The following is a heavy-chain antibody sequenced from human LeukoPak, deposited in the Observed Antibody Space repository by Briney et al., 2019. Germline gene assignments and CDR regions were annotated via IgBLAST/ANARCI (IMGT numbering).Heavy chain of an antibody. Sequence: GGSLRLSCAASGFTFSTYWMHWVRQAPGKGLVWVSRISSDGSITGYADSVKGRFTISRDNAKNSLYLQMNSLRAEDTAVYYCARRLEWYELDYWGQGTLVTVSS. CDR3: ARRLEWYELDY. J-gene: IGHJ4*02. V-gene: IGHV3-74*01. CDR1: GFTFSTYW. CDR2: ISSDGSIT. D-gene: IGHD3-3*01.